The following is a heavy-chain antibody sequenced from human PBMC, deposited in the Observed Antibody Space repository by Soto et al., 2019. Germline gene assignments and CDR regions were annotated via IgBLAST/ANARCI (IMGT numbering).Heavy chain of an antibody. CDR2: ISYDGSNK. CDR3: ARDREDYYYYGMDV. J-gene: IGHJ6*01. CDR1: GFTFSSYA. V-gene: IGHV3-30-3*01. D-gene: IGHD3-10*01. Sequence: QVQLVESGGGVVQPGRSLRLSCAASGFTFSSYAMHWVRQAPGKGLEWVAVISYDGSNKYYADSVKGRFTISRDNSKNTLYLQMNSLRAEDTAVYYCARDREDYYYYGMDVW.